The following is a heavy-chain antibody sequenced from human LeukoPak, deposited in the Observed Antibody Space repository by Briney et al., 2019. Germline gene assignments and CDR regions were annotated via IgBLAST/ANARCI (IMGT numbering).Heavy chain of an antibody. CDR1: GGTFSSYA. CDR3: ARGGGGRITMVPMDY. CDR2: IIPIFGTA. J-gene: IGHJ4*02. V-gene: IGHV1-69*01. Sequence: GSSVKVSCKASGGTFSSYAISWVRQAPGQGLEWMGGIIPIFGTANYAQKFQGRVTITADESTSTAYMELSSLRSEDTAVYYCARGGGGRITMVPMDYWGQGTLVTVSS. D-gene: IGHD3-10*01.